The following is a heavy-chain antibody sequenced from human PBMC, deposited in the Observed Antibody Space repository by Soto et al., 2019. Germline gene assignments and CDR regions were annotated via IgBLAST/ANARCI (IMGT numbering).Heavy chain of an antibody. CDR3: ATSQKGYNWNYFDH. D-gene: IGHD1-20*01. CDR2: VFYTGFT. Sequence: SESLSLTWAVAGGSIRGSNYNWGGLGKAPGKGPEWIGSVFYTGFTSYNPSLESRVSVSVDTSKNQFSLKVSGVSAADTAVYYCATSQKGYNWNYFDHWGQGALVTVSS. V-gene: IGHV4-39*01. J-gene: IGHJ4*02. CDR1: GGSIRGSNYN.